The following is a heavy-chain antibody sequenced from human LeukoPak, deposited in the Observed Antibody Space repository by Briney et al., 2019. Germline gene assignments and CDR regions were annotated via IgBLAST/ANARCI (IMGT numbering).Heavy chain of an antibody. D-gene: IGHD3-16*01. V-gene: IGHV4-34*01. CDR2: INHSGST. J-gene: IGHJ4*02. Sequence: KASETLSLTCAVYGGSFSGYYWSWIRQPPGKGLEWIGEINHSGSTNYNPSLKSRVTISVDTSKNQFSLKLSSVTAADTAVYYCARVVKGYDYIWGSFTYFDYWGQGTLVTVSS. CDR1: GGSFSGYY. CDR3: ARVVKGYDYIWGSFTYFDY.